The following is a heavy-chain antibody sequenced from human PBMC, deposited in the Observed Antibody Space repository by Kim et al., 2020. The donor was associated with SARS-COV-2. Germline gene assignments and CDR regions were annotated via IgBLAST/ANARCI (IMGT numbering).Heavy chain of an antibody. D-gene: IGHD3-10*01. CDR3: ARGEYYYGSGSYYNVFPS. J-gene: IGHJ5*02. V-gene: IGHV4-31*03. CDR2: IYYSGST. Sequence: SETLSLTYTVSGGSISSGGYYWSWIRQHPGKVLEWIGYIYYSGSTYYNPSLKSRVTISVDTSKNQFSLKLSSVTAADTAVYYCARGEYYYGSGSYYNVFPSWGQGTLVTVSS. CDR1: GGSISSGGYY.